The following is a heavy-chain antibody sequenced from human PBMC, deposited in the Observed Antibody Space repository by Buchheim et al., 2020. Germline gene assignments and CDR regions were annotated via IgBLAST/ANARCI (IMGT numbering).Heavy chain of an antibody. CDR2: IWYDGSNK. CDR1: GFTFSSYG. D-gene: IGHD3-22*01. V-gene: IGHV3-33*01. CDR3: ARGEYYYDSSGYPPDY. J-gene: IGHJ4*02. Sequence: QVQLVESGGGVVQPGRSLRLSCAASGFTFSSYGMHWVRQAPGKGLEWVAVIWYDGSNKYYADSVKGRFTISRDNSKYTLYLQMNSLRAEDTAVYYCARGEYYYDSSGYPPDYWGQGTL.